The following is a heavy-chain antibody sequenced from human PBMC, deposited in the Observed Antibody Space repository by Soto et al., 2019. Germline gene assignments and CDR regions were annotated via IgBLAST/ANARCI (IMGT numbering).Heavy chain of an antibody. J-gene: IGHJ4*02. V-gene: IGHV1-69*01. Sequence: QVQLVQSGAEVKKPGSSMKVSCKASGGTFSSDVISWVRQAPGQGLEWMGVIIPIFRTTHYAQKFQGRVTVNTVESASTAYLEFSSLRSEDTAIYYCTSGPLYASGVVNYWGQGALITVSS. CDR2: IIPIFRTT. CDR1: GGTFSSDV. D-gene: IGHD3-10*01. CDR3: TSGPLYASGVVNY.